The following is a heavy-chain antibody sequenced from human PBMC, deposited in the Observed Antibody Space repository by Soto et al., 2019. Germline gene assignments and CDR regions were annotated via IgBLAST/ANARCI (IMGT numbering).Heavy chain of an antibody. J-gene: IGHJ6*02. CDR3: ARDAAPTLNYPHGMDV. Sequence: PSQTLSLTCAISGDSVSTNIAAWSWIRQSPSRGLEWLGRTLYRSSKWYNEYAGSVKSRMTINPDTSKNQFSLQLNSVTPEDTAVYYCARDAAPTLNYPHGMDVWGQGTAVTVSS. V-gene: IGHV6-1*01. CDR2: TLYRSSKWYN. D-gene: IGHD1-7*01. CDR1: GDSVSTNIAA.